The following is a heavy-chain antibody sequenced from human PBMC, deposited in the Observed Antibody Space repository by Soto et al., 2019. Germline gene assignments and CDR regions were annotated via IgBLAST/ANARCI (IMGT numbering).Heavy chain of an antibody. CDR2: IYHSGST. V-gene: IGHV4-38-2*01. CDR1: GYSISSGYY. D-gene: IGHD6-6*01. CDR3: ARGRVEYNLNAFDI. Sequence: KSSETLSLTCAVSGYSISSGYYWGWIRQPPGKGLEWIGSIYHSGSTYYNPSLKSRVTISVDTSKNQFSLKLSSVTAADTAVYYCARGRVEYNLNAFDIWGQGTMVTVSS. J-gene: IGHJ3*02.